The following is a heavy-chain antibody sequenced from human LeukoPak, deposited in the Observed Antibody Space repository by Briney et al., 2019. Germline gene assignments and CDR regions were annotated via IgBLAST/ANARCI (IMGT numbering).Heavy chain of an antibody. CDR2: ISGDGGST. J-gene: IGHJ3*02. V-gene: IGHV3-43*02. D-gene: IGHD4-17*01. CDR3: AKRDYGDYAWGAFDI. CDR1: GFTFDDYA. Sequence: GGSLRLSCAASGFTFDDYAMHWVRQAPGKGLEWVSLISGDGGSTYYADSVKGRFTISRDNSKNSLYLQMNSLRTEDTALYYCAKRDYGDYAWGAFDIWGQGTMVTVSS.